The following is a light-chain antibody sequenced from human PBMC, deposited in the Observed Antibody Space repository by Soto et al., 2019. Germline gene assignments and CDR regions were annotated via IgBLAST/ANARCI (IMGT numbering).Light chain of an antibody. CDR3: HQRQSWPRT. Sequence: EIVLTQSPATLSSFPGDRVTLSCRASQYINTRLAWYQHRPGQSPRLLIYQTSLRAAGIPARFSASGSGTDFTLTISDGQPEDFALYYCHQRQSWPRTFGQGTKVDIK. CDR2: QTS. CDR1: QYINTR. V-gene: IGKV3-11*01. J-gene: IGKJ1*01.